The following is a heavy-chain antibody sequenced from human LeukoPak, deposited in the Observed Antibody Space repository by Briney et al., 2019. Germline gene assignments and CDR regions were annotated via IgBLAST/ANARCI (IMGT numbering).Heavy chain of an antibody. J-gene: IGHJ4*02. CDR1: GYSISSGYY. Sequence: SETLSLTCTVSGYSISSGYYWGWIRQPPGKGLEWIGSIYHSGSTNYNPSLKSRVTISVDTSKNQFSLKLSSVTAADTAVYYCARDLESEVRVFDYWGQGTLVTVSS. D-gene: IGHD3-10*01. CDR2: IYHSGST. V-gene: IGHV4-38-2*02. CDR3: ARDLESEVRVFDY.